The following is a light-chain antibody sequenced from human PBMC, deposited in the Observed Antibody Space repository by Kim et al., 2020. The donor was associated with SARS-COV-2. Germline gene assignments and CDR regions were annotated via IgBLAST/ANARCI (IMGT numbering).Light chain of an antibody. CDR1: QSVSSYY. V-gene: IGKV3-20*01. CDR3: QQYGGTPYT. J-gene: IGKJ2*01. Sequence: ETVLTQSPGTLSLSPGERATLSCRASQSVSSYYLAWYQQKPGQAPRLLIYGASSRATGIPDRFSGSGSGTDFALTISRLEPEDFAVYYCQQYGGTPYTFGQGTKLAI. CDR2: GAS.